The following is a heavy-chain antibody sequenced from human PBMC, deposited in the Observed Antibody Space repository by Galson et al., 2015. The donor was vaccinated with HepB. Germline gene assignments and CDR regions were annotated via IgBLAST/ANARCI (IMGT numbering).Heavy chain of an antibody. D-gene: IGHD4-17*01. CDR1: GSTFSNYG. V-gene: IGHV3-7*03. CDR3: ARDVYGAEEY. J-gene: IGHJ4*02. CDR2: VMADGGER. Sequence: SQRLSCAASGSTFSNYGMSWVRQAPGEGLEWVASVMADGGERYYVDSVKGRFSISRDNSKNSLHLQMNSLRADDTAVYYCARDVYGAEEYWGQGTLVTVSS.